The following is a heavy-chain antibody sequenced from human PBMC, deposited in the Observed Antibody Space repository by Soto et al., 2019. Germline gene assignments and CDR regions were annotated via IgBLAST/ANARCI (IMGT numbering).Heavy chain of an antibody. Sequence: EVQLLESGGGLVQPGGALRLSCAASGFTFSSDAMSWVRQAPGKGLEWVSAISGSGGSTYYADSVKGRFTISRDNSKNPLYLQMNSLRAEDTAVYYCAKGVDPVVPAATVDYWGQGTLVTVSS. V-gene: IGHV3-23*01. CDR2: ISGSGGST. CDR1: GFTFSSDA. CDR3: AKGVDPVVPAATVDY. D-gene: IGHD2-2*01. J-gene: IGHJ4*02.